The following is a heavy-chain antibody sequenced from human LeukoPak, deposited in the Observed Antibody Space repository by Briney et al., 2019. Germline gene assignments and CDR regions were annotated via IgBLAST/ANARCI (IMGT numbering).Heavy chain of an antibody. V-gene: IGHV1-2*04. CDR2: INPNSGGT. D-gene: IGHD3-10*01. J-gene: IGHJ3*02. CDR3: ARSTMVRGVIIRKADAFDI. CDR1: GYTFTSYH. Sequence: ASVKVSCKASGYTFTSYHMHWVRQAPGQGLEWMGWINPNSGGTNYAQKFQGWVTMTRDTSISTAYMELSRLRSDDTAVYYCARSTMVRGVIIRKADAFDIWGQGTMVTVSS.